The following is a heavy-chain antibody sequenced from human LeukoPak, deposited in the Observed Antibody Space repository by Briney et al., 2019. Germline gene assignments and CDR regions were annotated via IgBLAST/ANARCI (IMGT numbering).Heavy chain of an antibody. CDR2: IYYSGRN. CDR1: GGSISSSNYY. Sequence: SPSETLSLTCTVSGGSISSSNYYWGWIRQPPGKGLEWIGSIYYSGRNYHNPSLKSRVTISVDTSKNQFSLKLSSVTAADTAVYYCARQYDYVWGSYRYYFDYWGQGTLVTVSS. V-gene: IGHV4-39*01. CDR3: ARQYDYVWGSYRYYFDY. J-gene: IGHJ4*02. D-gene: IGHD3-16*02.